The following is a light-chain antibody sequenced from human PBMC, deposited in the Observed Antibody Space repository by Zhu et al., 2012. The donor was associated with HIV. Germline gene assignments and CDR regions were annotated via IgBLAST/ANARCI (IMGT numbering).Light chain of an antibody. CDR1: QSVYKW. CDR2: EAS. Sequence: DIQVTQSPSTLSASIGDRVTITCRASQSVYKWLAWYQQKPEKAPKLLIYEASILETGVPSRFSGSGSGTEFTLTISSLQSDDFATYSCQQYYTPSYNFGQGTKLQI. V-gene: IGKV1-5*03. J-gene: IGKJ2*01. CDR3: QQYYTPSYN.